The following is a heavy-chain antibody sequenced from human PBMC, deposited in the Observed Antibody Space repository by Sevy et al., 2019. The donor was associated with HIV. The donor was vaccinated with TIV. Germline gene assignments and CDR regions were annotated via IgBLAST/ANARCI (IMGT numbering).Heavy chain of an antibody. CDR2: TSGTDGGT. D-gene: IGHD3-16*01. Sequence: GGPLKLSCAASGFTFSNYALTWARQAPGKGLEWVSATSGTDGGTYNADSVKGGFTISRDNSKNTLYFQMNSLRVEDTAIYYCAKGGDRPSAGDSLYLFDYWGQGTLVTVSS. CDR3: AKGGDRPSAGDSLYLFDY. J-gene: IGHJ4*02. CDR1: GFTFSNYA. V-gene: IGHV3-23*01.